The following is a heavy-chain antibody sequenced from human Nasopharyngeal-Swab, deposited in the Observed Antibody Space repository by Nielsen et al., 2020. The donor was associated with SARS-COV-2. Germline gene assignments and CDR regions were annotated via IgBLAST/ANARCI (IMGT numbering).Heavy chain of an antibody. D-gene: IGHD3-22*01. Sequence: GESLKISCKGSGYSFNSYWIDWVRQVPGKGLEWMGIIYPGDSDTRYSPSFQGQVPITADKSISTAYLQWSSLKASDTAMYYCARYRARGDSSGYYFDYWGQGTLVTVSS. J-gene: IGHJ4*02. V-gene: IGHV5-51*01. CDR3: ARYRARGDSSGYYFDY. CDR1: GYSFNSYW. CDR2: IYPGDSDT.